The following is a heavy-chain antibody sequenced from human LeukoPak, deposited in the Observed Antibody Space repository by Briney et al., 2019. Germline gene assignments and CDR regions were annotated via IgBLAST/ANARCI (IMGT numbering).Heavy chain of an antibody. J-gene: IGHJ4*02. D-gene: IGHD3-22*01. CDR3: AGDHLHYYDSSGYIDY. CDR2: IYYSGST. CDR1: GGSISSSSYY. V-gene: IGHV4-39*07. Sequence: SETLSLTCTVSGGSISSSSYYWGWIRQPPGKGLEWIGSIYYSGSTYYNPSLKSRVTISVDTSKNQFSLKLSSVTAADTAVYYCAGDHLHYYDSSGYIDYWGQGTLVTVSS.